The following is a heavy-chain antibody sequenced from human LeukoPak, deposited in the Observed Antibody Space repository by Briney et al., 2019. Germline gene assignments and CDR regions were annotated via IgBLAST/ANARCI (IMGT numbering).Heavy chain of an antibody. D-gene: IGHD6-6*01. J-gene: IGHJ3*02. Sequence: ASVKVSCKASGYTFTAYAISWVRQAPGQGLEWMGWVSAYNGATNYAQKLQGRVTMTTDTSTSTAYMELRSLRSDDTAVYYCARVGIVARDAFDIWGQGTMVIVSS. V-gene: IGHV1-18*01. CDR3: ARVGIVARDAFDI. CDR1: GYTFTAYA. CDR2: VSAYNGAT.